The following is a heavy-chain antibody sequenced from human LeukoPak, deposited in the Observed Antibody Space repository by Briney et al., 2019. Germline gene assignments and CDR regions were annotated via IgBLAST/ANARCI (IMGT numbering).Heavy chain of an antibody. J-gene: IGHJ4*02. Sequence: SETLSLTCSVSGGSISSSGHYWCWIRQSPEKGLDWIGSIYSNGNTYYNPSVKSRVTISVDTSKHQFSLKLTSVTDEETDVYYCARSATVTTGYFDYWGQGALVTVSS. CDR2: IYSNGNT. V-gene: IGHV4-39*01. D-gene: IGHD4-17*01. CDR1: GGSISSSGHY. CDR3: ARSATVTTGYFDY.